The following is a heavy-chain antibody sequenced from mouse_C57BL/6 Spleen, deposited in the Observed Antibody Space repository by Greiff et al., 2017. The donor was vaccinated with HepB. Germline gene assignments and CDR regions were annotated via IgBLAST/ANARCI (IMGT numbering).Heavy chain of an antibody. D-gene: IGHD1-1*01. CDR3: ARDYGTGWYFDV. V-gene: IGHV1-18*01. CDR2: INPNNGGN. J-gene: IGHJ1*03. Sequence: EVQLQQSGPELVKPGASVKIPCKASGYTFTDYNMDWVKQSHGKSLEWIGDINPNNGGNIYNQKFKGKATLTVDKSSSTAYMELRSLTSEDTAVYYCARDYGTGWYFDVWGTGTTVTVSS. CDR1: GYTFTDYN.